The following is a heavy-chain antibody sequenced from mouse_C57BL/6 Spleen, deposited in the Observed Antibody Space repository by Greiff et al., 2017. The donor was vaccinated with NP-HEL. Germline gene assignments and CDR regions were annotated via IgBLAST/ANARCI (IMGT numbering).Heavy chain of an antibody. V-gene: IGHV1-55*01. CDR1: GYTFTSYW. CDR3: TRKELGGFAY. J-gene: IGHJ3*01. Sequence: VQLQQPGAELVKPGASVKMSCKASGYTFTSYWITWVKQRPGQGLEWIGDIYPGSGSTNYNQKFKGKAILTADKSSSTAYMELRSLTSEDSAVYYCTRKELGGFAYWGQGTLVTVSA. D-gene: IGHD4-1*01. CDR2: IYPGSGST.